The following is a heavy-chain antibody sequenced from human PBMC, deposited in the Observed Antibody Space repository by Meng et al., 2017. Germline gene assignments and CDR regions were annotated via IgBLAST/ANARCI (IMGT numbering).Heavy chain of an antibody. CDR2: IYPGDSDT. Sequence: GESLKISCKGSGYSFTGYWIGWVRQMPGKGLEWMGIIYPGDSDTRYSPSFQGQVTISADKSISTAYLQWSSLKASDTAMYYCARLSRTRRNGGGIYWFDPWGQGTLVTVSS. CDR1: GYSFTGYW. CDR3: ARLSRTRRNGGGIYWFDP. V-gene: IGHV5-51*01. D-gene: IGHD4-23*01. J-gene: IGHJ5*02.